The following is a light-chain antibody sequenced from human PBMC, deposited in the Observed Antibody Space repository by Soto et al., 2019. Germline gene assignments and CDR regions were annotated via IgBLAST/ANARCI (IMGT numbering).Light chain of an antibody. CDR2: DAF. Sequence: DIQLTQIPSTLSASIGDRVTITCRASQSLSGWLAWYQQTPGKAPKLLISDAFRLESGVPSSFRGSGSGTEFSLTSSNLQPGDSATFYCQQYASYPWTFGRGTKV. CDR1: QSLSGW. CDR3: QQYASYPWT. V-gene: IGKV1-5*01. J-gene: IGKJ1*01.